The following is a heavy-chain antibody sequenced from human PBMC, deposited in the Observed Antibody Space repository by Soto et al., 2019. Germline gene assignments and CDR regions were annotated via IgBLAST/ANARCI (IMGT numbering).Heavy chain of an antibody. CDR1: GGSISSSSYY. D-gene: IGHD6-13*01. Sequence: SETLSLTCTVSGGSISSSSYYWGWIRQPPGKGLEWIGSIYYSGSTYYNPSLKSRVTISVDTSKNQFSLKLSSVTAADTAVYYCARRAQLGNNWFDPWGQGTLVTVSS. CDR3: ARRAQLGNNWFDP. J-gene: IGHJ5*02. CDR2: IYYSGST. V-gene: IGHV4-39*01.